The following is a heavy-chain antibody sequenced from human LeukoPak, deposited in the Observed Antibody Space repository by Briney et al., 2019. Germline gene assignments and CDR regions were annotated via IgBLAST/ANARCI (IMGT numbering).Heavy chain of an antibody. CDR1: GGSISSGDYF. Sequence: PSETLSLTCTVSGGSISSGDYFWSWLRQSPGEGLEWIGYIYYSGRTYCSPSLESRVTISLDTSKNQSSLKVNTVTAADTAVYYCARAVGYGDSNFDYWGQGTLVTVSS. V-gene: IGHV4-30-4*01. D-gene: IGHD4-17*01. CDR2: IYYSGRT. CDR3: ARAVGYGDSNFDY. J-gene: IGHJ4*02.